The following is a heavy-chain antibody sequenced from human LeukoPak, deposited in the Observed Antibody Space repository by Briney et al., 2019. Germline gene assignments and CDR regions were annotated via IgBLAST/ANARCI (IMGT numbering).Heavy chain of an antibody. CDR1: GGSFSGYY. J-gene: IGHJ4*02. D-gene: IGHD3-10*01. CDR3: ARVARGITMVRGVIGY. CDR2: INHSGST. Sequence: SETLSLTCAVYGGSFSGYYWSWIRQPPGKGLEWIGEINHSGSTNYNPSLKSRVTISVDTSKNQFSLKLSSVTAADTAVYYCARVARGITMVRGVIGYWGQGTLVTVSS. V-gene: IGHV4-34*01.